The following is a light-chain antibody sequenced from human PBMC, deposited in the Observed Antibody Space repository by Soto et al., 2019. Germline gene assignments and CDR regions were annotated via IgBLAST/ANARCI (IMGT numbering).Light chain of an antibody. Sequence: EIVLTQSPGTLSLSPGERATLSCRASQSVSSSSYLAWYQQKPGQAPRLLIYGASSRATGIPDRFSGSGSATDFTLTISRLEAEDFAVYYCRQYISSPSDTFGQGTKLEIK. CDR2: GAS. CDR1: QSVSSSSY. V-gene: IGKV3-20*01. J-gene: IGKJ2*01. CDR3: RQYISSPSDT.